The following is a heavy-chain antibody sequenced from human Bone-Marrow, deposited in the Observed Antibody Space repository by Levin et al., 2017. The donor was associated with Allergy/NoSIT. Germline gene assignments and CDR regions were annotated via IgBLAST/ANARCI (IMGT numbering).Heavy chain of an antibody. V-gene: IGHV3-23*01. CDR3: ASHDGDYGPSHNYFDY. Sequence: GGSLRLSCAASGFTFSSYAMSWVRQAPGKGLEWVSAISGSGGSTYYADSVKGRFTISRDNSKNTLYLQMNSLRAEDTAVYYCASHDGDYGPSHNYFDYWGQGTLVTVSS. D-gene: IGHD4-17*01. CDR1: GFTFSSYA. J-gene: IGHJ4*02. CDR2: ISGSGGST.